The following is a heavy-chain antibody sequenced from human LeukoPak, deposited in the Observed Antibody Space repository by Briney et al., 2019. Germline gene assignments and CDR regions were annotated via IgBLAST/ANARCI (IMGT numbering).Heavy chain of an antibody. CDR3: ARDHQTGHFDY. CDR1: GFTFSSYS. D-gene: IGHD1-1*01. V-gene: IGHV3-21*01. CDR2: ISSISIHI. J-gene: IGHJ4*02. Sequence: PGGSLRLYCAASGFTFSSYSVNWVRQAPGKGLEWVSSISSISIHIYYADSVKGRFTISRDNAKNSLYLQMNSLRAEDTAVYYCARDHQTGHFDYWGQGTLVTVSS.